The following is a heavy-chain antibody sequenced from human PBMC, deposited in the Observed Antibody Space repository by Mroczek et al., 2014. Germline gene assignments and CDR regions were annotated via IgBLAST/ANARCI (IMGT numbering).Heavy chain of an antibody. CDR3: VRLPAPYGDYADY. CDR2: VYYSGST. CDR1: GGSISSSNYY. D-gene: IGHD4-17*01. V-gene: IGHV4-39*01. J-gene: IGHJ4*02. Sequence: QVQLQESGPGLVKPSETLSLTCIVSGGSISSSNYYWGWIRQPPGKGLEWIASVYYSGSTYYNPSLKSRVTISIDTSKNQFSLKVNSVTAADTTVYYCVRLPAPYGDYADYWGQGTLVTVSP.